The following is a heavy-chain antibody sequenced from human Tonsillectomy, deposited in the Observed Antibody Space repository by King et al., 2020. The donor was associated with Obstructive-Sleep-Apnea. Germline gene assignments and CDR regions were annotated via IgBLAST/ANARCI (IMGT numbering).Heavy chain of an antibody. J-gene: IGHJ4*02. CDR2: INPKSGDT. D-gene: IGHD6-19*01. V-gene: IGHV1-2*07. CDR1: GYTFSDYF. Sequence: QLVQSGAEVKKSGASVKVSCKASGYTFSDYFLHWVRQAPGQGLEWMGWINPKSGDTFYAHKFQGRVTMTRDTSITTAYMELGRLRSDDTAIYYCARAYSSGWCYMVYWGQGTLVTVSS. CDR3: ARAYSSGWCYMVY.